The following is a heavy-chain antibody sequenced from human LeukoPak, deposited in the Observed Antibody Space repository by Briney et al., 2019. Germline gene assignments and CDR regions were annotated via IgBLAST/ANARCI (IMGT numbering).Heavy chain of an antibody. CDR3: ARDPSSRGNFDY. V-gene: IGHV1-2*02. CDR1: GYTFSGYY. J-gene: IGHJ4*02. CDR2: INPNSGDT. D-gene: IGHD5-24*01. Sequence: ASVKVSCKASGYTFSGYYMHWVRQAPGQGLEWMGWINPNSGDTNYAQKFQGRVTMTRDMSINTAYVELGRLRSDDTAVYYYARDPSSRGNFDYWGQGTLVTVSS.